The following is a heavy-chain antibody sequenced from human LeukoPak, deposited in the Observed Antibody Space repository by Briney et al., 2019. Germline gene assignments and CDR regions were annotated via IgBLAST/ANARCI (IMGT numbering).Heavy chain of an antibody. V-gene: IGHV4-59*08. J-gene: IGHJ3*02. D-gene: IGHD6-19*01. CDR3: ARRYGYSSGWGAFDI. Sequence: SETLSLTCTVAGGSLSSYYWSWLRQPPGKGLEWVGYIYYSGSTNYNPSLKSRVTISVDTSKNQFSLKLSSVTAADTAVYYCARRYGYSSGWGAFDIWGQGTMVTVSS. CDR1: GGSLSSYY. CDR2: IYYSGST.